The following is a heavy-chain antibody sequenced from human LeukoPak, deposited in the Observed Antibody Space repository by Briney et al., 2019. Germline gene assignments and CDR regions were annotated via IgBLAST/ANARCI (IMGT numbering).Heavy chain of an antibody. CDR2: INPNSGDT. V-gene: IGHV1-2*02. CDR3: ARGTGEGYTYGRYYFDY. Sequence: ASVTVSCKASGYTFTTHFMHWVRQAPGQGLEWMGWINPNSGDTNYARKFQGRVTMTRDTSISTAYVELSRLRSDDPAVYYCARGTGEGYTYGRYYFDYWGQGTLVTVSS. J-gene: IGHJ4*02. CDR1: GYTFTTHF. D-gene: IGHD5-18*01.